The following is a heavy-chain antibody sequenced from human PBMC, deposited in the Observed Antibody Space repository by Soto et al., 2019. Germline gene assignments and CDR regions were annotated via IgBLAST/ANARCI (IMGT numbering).Heavy chain of an antibody. CDR1: GFTFSNAW. Sequence: GGSLRLSCAASGFTFSNAWMNWVRQAPGKGLEWVGRIKSKTDGGTTDYAAPVKGRFTISRDDSKNTLYLQMNSLKTEDTAVYYCTTEWWLRHYGPSLVAMDVWGQGTTVTVSS. CDR3: TTEWWLRHYGPSLVAMDV. D-gene: IGHD5-12*01. V-gene: IGHV3-15*07. CDR2: IKSKTDGGTT. J-gene: IGHJ6*02.